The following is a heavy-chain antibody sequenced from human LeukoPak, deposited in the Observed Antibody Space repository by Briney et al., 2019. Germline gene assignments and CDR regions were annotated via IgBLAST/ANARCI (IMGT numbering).Heavy chain of an antibody. V-gene: IGHV3-23*01. D-gene: IGHD1-26*01. Sequence: GGSLRLSCAASQFTFSIYAMSWVRQAPGKGLEWVSDISGSGSSTYYADSVKGRFTISRDNSNNTVYLQMKSLRAEDTALYYCAKDREPRALDYWGQGTLVTVSS. J-gene: IGHJ4*02. CDR2: ISGSGSST. CDR3: AKDREPRALDY. CDR1: QFTFSIYA.